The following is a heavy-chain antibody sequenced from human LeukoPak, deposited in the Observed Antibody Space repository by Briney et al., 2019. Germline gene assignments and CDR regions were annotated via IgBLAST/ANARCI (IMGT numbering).Heavy chain of an antibody. D-gene: IGHD6-6*01. CDR1: GYTFTNYG. V-gene: IGHV1-69*13. CDR2: IIPIFGTA. J-gene: IGHJ5*02. CDR3: ARGTSS. Sequence: SVKVSCKTSGYTFTNYGISWVRQAPGQGLEWMGGIIPIFGTANYAQKFQGRVTIAADESTSTAYMELSSLRSEDTAVYYCARGTSSWGQGTLVTVSS.